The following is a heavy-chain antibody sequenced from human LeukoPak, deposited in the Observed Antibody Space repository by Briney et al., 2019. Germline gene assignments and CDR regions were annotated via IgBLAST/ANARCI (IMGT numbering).Heavy chain of an antibody. CDR3: ASQAPYGSGSYRPFGY. CDR1: GGSISTSNYY. CDR2: IFYSGST. D-gene: IGHD3-10*01. J-gene: IGHJ4*02. V-gene: IGHV4-39*07. Sequence: SSETLSLTCTVSGGSISTSNYYWGWIRQPPGKGLEWIGNIFYSGSTDYNPSLKSRVTMSMDTSKNQFSLKLSSVTAADTAVYYCASQAPYGSGSYRPFGYWGQGTLVTVSS.